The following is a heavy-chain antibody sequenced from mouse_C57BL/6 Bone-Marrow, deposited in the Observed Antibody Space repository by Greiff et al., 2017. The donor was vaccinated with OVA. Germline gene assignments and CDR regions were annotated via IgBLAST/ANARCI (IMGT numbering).Heavy chain of an antibody. J-gene: IGHJ3*01. D-gene: IGHD4-1*01. V-gene: IGHV1-50*01. CDR2: IDPSDSYT. CDR1: GYTFTSYW. CDR3: ARRLGPSTPWFAY. Sequence: QVQLQQPGAELVKPGASVKLSCKASGYTFTSYWMQWVKQRPGQGLEWIGEIDPSDSYTNYNQKFKGKATLTVDTSSSTAYMQLSSLTSEDSAVYYGARRLGPSTPWFAYWGQGTLVTVSA.